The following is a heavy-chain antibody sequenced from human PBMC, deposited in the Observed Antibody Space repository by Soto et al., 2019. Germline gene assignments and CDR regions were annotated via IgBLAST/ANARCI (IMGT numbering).Heavy chain of an antibody. J-gene: IGHJ6*02. CDR2: ISSSGSTI. CDR3: ARDIVLMVYAIPVYYYYGMDV. CDR1: GFTFSTYN. Sequence: PGGSLRLSCAGSGFTFSTYNMNWVRQAPGKGLEWVSYISSSGSTIYYADSVKGRFTISRDNAKNSLYLQMNSLRAEDTAVYYCARDIVLMVYAIPVYYYYGMDVWGQGTTVTVSS. D-gene: IGHD2-8*01. V-gene: IGHV3-48*03.